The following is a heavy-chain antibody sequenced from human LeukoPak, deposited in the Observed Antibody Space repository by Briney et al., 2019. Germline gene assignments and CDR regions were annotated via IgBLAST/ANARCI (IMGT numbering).Heavy chain of an antibody. CDR3: ARQSLGSYYYGMDV. CDR1: GGSFSGYY. J-gene: IGHJ6*02. CDR2: IYHSGST. V-gene: IGHV4-34*01. D-gene: IGHD3-10*01. Sequence: SETLSLTCAVYGGSFSGYYWSWIRQPPGKGLEWIGYIYHSGSTYYNPSLKSRVTISVDRSKNQFSLKLSSVTAADTAVYYCARQSLGSYYYGMDVWGQGTTVTVSS.